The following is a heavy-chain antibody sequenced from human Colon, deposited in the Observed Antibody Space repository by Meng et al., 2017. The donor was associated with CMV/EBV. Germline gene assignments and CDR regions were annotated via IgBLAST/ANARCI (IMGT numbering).Heavy chain of an antibody. CDR2: IHYSGRT. D-gene: IGHD2-21*01. CDR3: TRDRLCGGGNCYYYGMDV. Sequence: GSLRLSCGVSGGSINSRTNYWGYIRQSPGKGLEWIGSIHYSGRTYLNPSLRSRVTISVDTSKNQFSLKLSSVTAADTAVYYCTRDRLCGGGNCYYYGMDVWGQGTTVTVSS. CDR1: GGSINSRTNY. V-gene: IGHV4-39*07. J-gene: IGHJ6*02.